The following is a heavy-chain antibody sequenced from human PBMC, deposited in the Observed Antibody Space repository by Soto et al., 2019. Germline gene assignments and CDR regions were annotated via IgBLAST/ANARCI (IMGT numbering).Heavy chain of an antibody. CDR2: ISGSGGST. D-gene: IGHD2-2*01. CDR1: GFTFSSYA. J-gene: IGHJ6*03. CDR3: AKASTSIANYYYYMDV. V-gene: IGHV3-23*01. Sequence: GGSLRLSCAASGFTFSSYAMSWVRQAPGKGLEWVSAISGSGGSTYYADSVKGRFTISRDNSKNTLYLQMNSLRAEDTAVYYCAKASTSIANYYYYMDVWGKGTTVTVSS.